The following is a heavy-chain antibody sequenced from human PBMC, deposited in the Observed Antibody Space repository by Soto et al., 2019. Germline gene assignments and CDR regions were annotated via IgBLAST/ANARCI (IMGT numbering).Heavy chain of an antibody. CDR1: GGTFSSYA. CDR2: IIPIFGTA. D-gene: IGHD2-15*01. V-gene: IGHV1-69*01. CDR3: APVGAYCSGGRCPNWFDP. Sequence: QVQLVQSGAEVKKPGSSVKISCKASGGTFSSYAISWVRQAPGQGLEWMGGIIPIFGTANYAQKFQGRVTITADESTSTAYMGLSSLRCEDTAVYYCAPVGAYCSGGRCPNWFDPWGQGTLVTVSS. J-gene: IGHJ5*02.